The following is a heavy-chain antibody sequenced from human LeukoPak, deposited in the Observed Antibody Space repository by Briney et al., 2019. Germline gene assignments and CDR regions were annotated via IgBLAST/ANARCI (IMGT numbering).Heavy chain of an antibody. Sequence: SETLSLTCTVSGGSISSHYWSWIRQPPGKGLEWIGNIYYSGSTNYNPSLKSRVTISVDTSKNQFSLKLSSVTAADTAVYYCARVPGYCSRTSCFPYYLDVWGKGTTVTVSS. CDR2: IYYSGST. CDR1: GGSISSHY. V-gene: IGHV4-59*11. J-gene: IGHJ6*03. CDR3: ARVPGYCSRTSCFPYYLDV. D-gene: IGHD2-2*01.